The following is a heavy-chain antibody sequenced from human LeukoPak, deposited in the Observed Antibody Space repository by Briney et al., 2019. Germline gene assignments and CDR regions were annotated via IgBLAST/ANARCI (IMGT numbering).Heavy chain of an antibody. CDR2: IRSNANSYAT. D-gene: IGHD2-2*01. J-gene: IGHJ5*02. Sequence: PGGSLRLSCAASGCTFSGSAMHWVRQASGKGLEWVGRIRSNANSYATAYAASVKGRFTISRDNAKNSLYLQMNSLRAEDTAVYYCARVGYCSSTSFCHLGPDGWFDPWGQGTLVTVSS. CDR1: GCTFSGSA. CDR3: ARVGYCSSTSFCHLGPDGWFDP. V-gene: IGHV3-73*01.